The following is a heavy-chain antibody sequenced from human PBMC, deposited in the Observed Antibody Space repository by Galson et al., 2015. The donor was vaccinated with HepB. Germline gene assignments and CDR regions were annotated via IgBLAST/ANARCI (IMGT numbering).Heavy chain of an antibody. Sequence: SLRLSCADPGSSLSSSTCNWARQSPPEGLQWVPYISTTGDHIPLAESVKGRFTVARDNAKNAVFLQMNDLRVEDTAVYYCATTLFGSGAYWTFEVWGQGTLVTVSS. J-gene: IGHJ3*01. CDR1: GSSLSSST. V-gene: IGHV3-21*05. D-gene: IGHD3-22*01. CDR2: ISTTGDHI. CDR3: ATTLFGSGAYWTFEV.